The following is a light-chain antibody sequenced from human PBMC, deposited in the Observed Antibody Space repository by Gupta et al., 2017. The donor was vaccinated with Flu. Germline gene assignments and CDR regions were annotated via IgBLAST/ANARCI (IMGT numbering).Light chain of an antibody. CDR3: QQYKNLYS. V-gene: IGKV3-15*01. CDR1: QSLSSN. J-gene: IGKJ2*03. CDR2: RVS. Sequence: EILMTQSPTTLSVSPGERATLSCRASQSLSSNVAWYQQRPGQAPRLRIYRVSNRARGVPARFSGSGSGTEFTLTISSLQSEDFAVYYCQQYKNLYSFGQGTKLEIK.